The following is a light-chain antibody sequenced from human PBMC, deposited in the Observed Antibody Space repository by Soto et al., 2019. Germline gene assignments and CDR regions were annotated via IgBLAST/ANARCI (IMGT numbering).Light chain of an antibody. CDR2: DVT. V-gene: IGLV2-14*01. J-gene: IGLJ1*01. CDR3: SSYTSSSTYV. Sequence: QSALTQPASVSGSPGQSITISWTGTSSDVGGYNYVSWYQQHPGKAPKLMIYDVTNRPSGVSNRFSGSNSGNTASLTISVLQAEDEADYYCSSYTSSSTYVFGTGTKLTVL. CDR1: SSDVGGYNY.